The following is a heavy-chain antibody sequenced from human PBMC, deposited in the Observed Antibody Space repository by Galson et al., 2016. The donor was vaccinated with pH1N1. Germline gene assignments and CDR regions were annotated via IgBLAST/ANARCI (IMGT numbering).Heavy chain of an antibody. J-gene: IGHJ5*02. D-gene: IGHD1-26*01. CDR3: VREARRAWEIIPTKWFDP. V-gene: IGHV6-1*01. CDR1: GDSVSSSNAA. CDR2: TYYRSKWYN. Sequence: CAISGDSVSSSNAAWNWIRQSPSRGLEWLGRTYYRSKWYNDYAPSVKSRITVKADTSKNQFSLQLKSVMPEDTAVYYCVREARRAWEIIPTKWFDPWGQGTLVIVSS.